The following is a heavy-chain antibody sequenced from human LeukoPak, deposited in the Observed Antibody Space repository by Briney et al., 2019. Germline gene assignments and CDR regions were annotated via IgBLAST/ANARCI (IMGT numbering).Heavy chain of an antibody. Sequence: KPSETLSLTCAVYGGSFSGYYWSWIRQPPGKGLEWIGEINHSGSTNYNPSLKSRVTISVDTSKNQFSLKLSSVTAADTAVYYCARQGDAVVTDVWGQGTTVIVSS. V-gene: IGHV4-34*01. D-gene: IGHD4-23*01. J-gene: IGHJ6*02. CDR2: INHSGST. CDR3: ARQGDAVVTDV. CDR1: GGSFSGYY.